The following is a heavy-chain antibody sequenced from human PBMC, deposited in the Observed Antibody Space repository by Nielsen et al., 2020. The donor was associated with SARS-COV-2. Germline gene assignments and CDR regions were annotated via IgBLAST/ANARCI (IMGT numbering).Heavy chain of an antibody. CDR1: GGSFSGYY. Sequence: GSLRLSCAVYGGSFSGYYWSWIRQPPGKGLEWIGEINHSGSTNYNPSLKSRVTISVDTSKNQFSLKLSSVTAADTAVYYCARVRYSGAFDIWGQGTMVTVSS. D-gene: IGHD6-13*01. J-gene: IGHJ3*02. V-gene: IGHV4-34*01. CDR2: INHSGST. CDR3: ARVRYSGAFDI.